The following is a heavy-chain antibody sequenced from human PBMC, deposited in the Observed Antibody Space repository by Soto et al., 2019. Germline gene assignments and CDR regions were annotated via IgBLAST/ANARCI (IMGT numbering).Heavy chain of an antibody. CDR2: INAGNGNT. J-gene: IGHJ4*02. Sequence: ASVKVSCKASGYTFTSYAMHWVRQAPGQRLEWMGWINAGNGNTKYSQKFQGRVTITRDTSASTAYMELSSLRSEDTAVYYCARDQDGDYSFDYWGQGTLVTVSS. CDR1: GYTFTSYA. V-gene: IGHV1-3*01. D-gene: IGHD4-17*01. CDR3: ARDQDGDYSFDY.